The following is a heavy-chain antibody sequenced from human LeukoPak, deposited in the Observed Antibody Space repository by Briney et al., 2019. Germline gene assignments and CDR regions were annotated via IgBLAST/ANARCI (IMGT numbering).Heavy chain of an antibody. J-gene: IGHJ4*02. CDR2: INHSGST. V-gene: IGHV4-34*01. CDR1: GGSFSGYY. D-gene: IGHD3-22*01. Sequence: PSETLSLTCAVYGGSFSGYYWSSIRRPPGKRLGWIGEINHSGSTNYTPSLKSRVTISVDPSKNQFSLKLSSVTAADTAVYYCARGAPPYYYDSSGYYPRHPFDYWGQGTLVTVSS. CDR3: ARGAPPYYYDSSGYYPRHPFDY.